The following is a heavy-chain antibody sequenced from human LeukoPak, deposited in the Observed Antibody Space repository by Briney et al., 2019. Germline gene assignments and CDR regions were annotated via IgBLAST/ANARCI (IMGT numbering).Heavy chain of an antibody. V-gene: IGHV4-59*01. CDR3: ARGGARIPALVEYFPH. D-gene: IGHD2-15*01. CDR2: ISYTGDT. Sequence: PSETLSLTWIVSGDSINNYHWSWIRQAPGKGLEWIGYISYTGDTNYNPTLKSRVAISVDTSKNQFSLRLTSVTTADTAVYYCARGGARIPALVEYFPHWGQGTLVTVSS. CDR1: GDSINNYH. J-gene: IGHJ1*01.